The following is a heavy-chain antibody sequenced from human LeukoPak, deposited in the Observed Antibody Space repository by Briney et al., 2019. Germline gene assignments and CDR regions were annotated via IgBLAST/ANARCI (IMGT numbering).Heavy chain of an antibody. CDR1: GGSISSGSYY. CDR2: IYTSGST. V-gene: IGHV4-61*02. CDR3: ARHGWGLYYYYYYYMDV. J-gene: IGHJ6*03. Sequence: SETLSLTCTVSGGSISSGSYYWSWIRQPAGKGLEWIGRIYTSGSTNYNPSLKSRVTISVDTSKNQFSLKLSSVTAADTAVYYCARHGWGLYYYYYYYMDVWGKGTTVTISS. D-gene: IGHD3-16*01.